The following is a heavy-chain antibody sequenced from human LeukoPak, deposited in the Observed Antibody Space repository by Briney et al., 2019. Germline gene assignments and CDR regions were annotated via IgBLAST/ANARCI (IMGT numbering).Heavy chain of an antibody. J-gene: IGHJ4*02. D-gene: IGHD1-26*01. CDR1: GYTFTSYD. CDR3: ARDGVLGGSYYGGVTY. V-gene: IGHV1-8*01. CDR2: MNPNSGDT. Sequence: VASVKVSCKASGYTFTSYDINWVRQATGQGLEWMGWMNPNSGDTAYAQKFQGRVTMTRNTSISTAYMELSSLRSEDTAVYYCARDGVLGGSYYGGVTYWGQGTLVTVSS.